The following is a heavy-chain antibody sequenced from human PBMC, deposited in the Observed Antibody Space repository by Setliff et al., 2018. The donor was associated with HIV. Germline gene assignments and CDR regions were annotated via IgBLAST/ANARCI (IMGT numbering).Heavy chain of an antibody. CDR2: IHYSGST. V-gene: IGHV4-31*03. Sequence: SETLSLTCTVSGGSISSGGYYWSWIRHHPGKGLEWIGYIHYSGSTYYNPSLKSRVTISVDTSRNQFSLKLSSVTAADTAVYYCAKRAVQDGTVTSSNWFESWGQGTLVTVSS. J-gene: IGHJ5*01. CDR3: AKRAVQDGTVTSSNWFES. CDR1: GGSISSGGYY. D-gene: IGHD1-7*01.